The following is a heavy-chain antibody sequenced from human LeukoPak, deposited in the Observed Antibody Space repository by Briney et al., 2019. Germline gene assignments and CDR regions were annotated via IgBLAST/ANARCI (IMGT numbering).Heavy chain of an antibody. J-gene: IGHJ5*02. CDR1: GGSLSGYY. Sequence: SETLSLTCAVYGGSLSGYYWSWIRQPPGKGLEWIGEINHSGSTNYNPSLKSRVTISVDTSKNQFSLKLSSVTAADTAVYYCARVGSNNDFWSGYYRYNWFDPWGQGTLVTVSS. CDR3: ARVGSNNDFWSGYYRYNWFDP. V-gene: IGHV4-34*01. CDR2: INHSGST. D-gene: IGHD3-3*01.